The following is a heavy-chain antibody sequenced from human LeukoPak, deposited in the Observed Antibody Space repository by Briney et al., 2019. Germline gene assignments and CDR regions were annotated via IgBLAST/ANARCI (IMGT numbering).Heavy chain of an antibody. J-gene: IGHJ5*02. V-gene: IGHV4-61*01. CDR3: ARGWSWFDP. CDR2: IYYSGST. D-gene: IGHD1-1*01. CDR1: GGSVSSGSYY. Sequence: SETLSLTCTVSGGSVSSGSYYWSWIRQPPGKGLEWIGYIYYSGSTNYNPSLKSRVTISVDTSKNQFSLKLSSVTAADTAVYYCARGWSWFDPWGQGTLVTVSS.